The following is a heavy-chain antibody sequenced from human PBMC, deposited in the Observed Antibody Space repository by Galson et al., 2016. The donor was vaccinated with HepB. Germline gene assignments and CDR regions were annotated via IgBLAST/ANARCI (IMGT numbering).Heavy chain of an antibody. CDR3: ARVKDEYNSGWNVNDY. Sequence: SLRLSCAASGFTFRSFSMQWVRQAPGKGLEWVAIISYDGGDEYYADSVKGRFTISRDNSKNTLHLQMNSLRADDTAVYYCARVKDEYNSGWNVNDYWGQGTLVTVSS. J-gene: IGHJ4*02. CDR2: ISYDGGDE. D-gene: IGHD6-19*01. V-gene: IGHV3-30*04. CDR1: GFTFRSFS.